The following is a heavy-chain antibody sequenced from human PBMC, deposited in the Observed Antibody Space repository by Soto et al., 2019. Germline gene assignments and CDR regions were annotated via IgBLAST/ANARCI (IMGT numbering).Heavy chain of an antibody. J-gene: IGHJ6*02. CDR3: ARQNKNAADTVYHGLDL. V-gene: IGHV3-7*04. CDR2: IKQDGSDK. D-gene: IGHD6-13*01. Sequence: EVQLVESGGGLVQPGGSLRLSCAASGFTFSSYWMSWVRQAPGKGLEWVANIKQDGSDKYYVDSVKGRFTISRDNAKNSLYLQMSNLRADDTAVYYCARQNKNAADTVYHGLDLWGQGTTLTVSS. CDR1: GFTFSSYW.